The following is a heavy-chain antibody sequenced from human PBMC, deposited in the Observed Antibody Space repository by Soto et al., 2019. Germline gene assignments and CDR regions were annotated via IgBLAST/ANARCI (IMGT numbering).Heavy chain of an antibody. J-gene: IGHJ3*02. Sequence: SETLSLTCTVSGGSISSYYWSWIRQPPGKGLEWIGYIYYSGSTNYNPSLKSRVTISVDTSKNQFSLKLSSVTAADTAVYYCARHGYSSSWVRSDAFDIWGQGTMVTV. CDR3: ARHGYSSSWVRSDAFDI. CDR1: GGSISSYY. D-gene: IGHD6-13*01. CDR2: IYYSGST. V-gene: IGHV4-59*08.